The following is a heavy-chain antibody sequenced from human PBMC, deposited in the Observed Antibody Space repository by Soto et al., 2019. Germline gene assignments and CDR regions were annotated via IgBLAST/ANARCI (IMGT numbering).Heavy chain of an antibody. CDR2: ISSSSSTI. J-gene: IGHJ4*02. D-gene: IGHD3-10*01. CDR3: ARDPELIRYGSGSYYTPSSSFC. Sequence: TGGSLILSCAASGFTFSNYSMNWVRQAPGKGLEWVSYISSSSSTIYYADSVKGRFTISRDNAKNSLYLQMNSLRAEDTAVYYCARDPELIRYGSGSYYTPSSSFCWGQGTLVTVSS. CDR1: GFTFSNYS. V-gene: IGHV3-48*01.